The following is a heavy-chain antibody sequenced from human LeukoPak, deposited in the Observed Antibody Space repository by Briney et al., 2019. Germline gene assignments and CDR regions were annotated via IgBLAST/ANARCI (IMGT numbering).Heavy chain of an antibody. CDR3: AKSGLRYFDWLIGNYFDY. D-gene: IGHD3-9*01. Sequence: GGSLRLSCAASGFTFSSYAMSWVRQAPGKGLEWVSAISGSGGSTYYADSVKGRFTISRDNSKNTLYLQMNSLRAEDTAVYYCAKSGLRYFDWLIGNYFDYWGQGTLVTVSS. V-gene: IGHV3-23*01. CDR1: GFTFSSYA. J-gene: IGHJ4*02. CDR2: ISGSGGST.